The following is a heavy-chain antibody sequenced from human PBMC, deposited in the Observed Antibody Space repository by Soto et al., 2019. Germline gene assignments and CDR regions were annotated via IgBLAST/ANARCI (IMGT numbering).Heavy chain of an antibody. J-gene: IGHJ4*02. CDR3: AREGCSGGSCFGRYYFDY. CDR1: GGTFSSYT. D-gene: IGHD2-15*01. Sequence: QVQLVQSGAEVKKPGSSVKVSCKASGGTFSSYTISWVRQAPGQGLEWMGRIIPILGIANYAQKFQGRVTITADKSTSTAYMELSSLRSEDTALYYCAREGCSGGSCFGRYYFDYWGQGTLVTVSS. CDR2: IIPILGIA. V-gene: IGHV1-69*08.